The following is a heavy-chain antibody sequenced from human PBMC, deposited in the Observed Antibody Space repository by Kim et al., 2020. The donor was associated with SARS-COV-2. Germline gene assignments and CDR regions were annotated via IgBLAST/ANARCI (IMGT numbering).Heavy chain of an antibody. V-gene: IGHV1-18*01. Sequence: NYAQKLQGRVTMTTDTSPSTAYMELRSLRSDDTAVYYCARARQNQKFDYWGQGTLVTVSS. CDR3: ARARQNQKFDY. J-gene: IGHJ4*02.